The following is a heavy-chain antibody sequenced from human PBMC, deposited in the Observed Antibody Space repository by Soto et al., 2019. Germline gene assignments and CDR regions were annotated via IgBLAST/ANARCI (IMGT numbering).Heavy chain of an antibody. Sequence: GGSLRLSCAASGFTFSSYGMHWVRQAPGKGLEWVAVISYDGSNKYYADSVKGRFTISRDNSKNTLYLQMNSLRAEDTAVYYCANSCCGDCDSNYYFYYGMDVWGQGTTVTVS. V-gene: IGHV3-30*18. D-gene: IGHD2-21*02. CDR2: ISYDGSNK. CDR3: ANSCCGDCDSNYYFYYGMDV. J-gene: IGHJ6*02. CDR1: GFTFSSYG.